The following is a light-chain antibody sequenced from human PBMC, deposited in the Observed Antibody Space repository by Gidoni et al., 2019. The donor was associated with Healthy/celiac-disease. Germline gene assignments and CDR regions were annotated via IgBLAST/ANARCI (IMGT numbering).Light chain of an antibody. Sequence: ISCTGTSSDVGGYNYVSWYQQHPGKAPKLMIYEVSNRPSGVSNRFSGSKSGNTASLTISGLQAEDEADYYCSSYTSSSTSDVVFGGGTKLTVL. J-gene: IGLJ2*01. CDR2: EVS. CDR3: SSYTSSSTSDVV. CDR1: SSDVGGYNY. V-gene: IGLV2-14*01.